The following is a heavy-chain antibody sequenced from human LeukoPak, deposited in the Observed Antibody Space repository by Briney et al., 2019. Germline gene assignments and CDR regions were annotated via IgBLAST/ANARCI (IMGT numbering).Heavy chain of an antibody. CDR3: ARDFSWNYVRTFDY. V-gene: IGHV3-30*01. D-gene: IGHD1-7*01. Sequence: GGSLRLSCAASGFTFSSYAVHWVRQAPGKGLEWVAVISYDGSNKYYADSVKGRFTISRDNSKNTLYLQMNSLRAEDTAVYYCARDFSWNYVRTFDYWGQGTLVTVSS. CDR2: ISYDGSNK. J-gene: IGHJ4*02. CDR1: GFTFSSYA.